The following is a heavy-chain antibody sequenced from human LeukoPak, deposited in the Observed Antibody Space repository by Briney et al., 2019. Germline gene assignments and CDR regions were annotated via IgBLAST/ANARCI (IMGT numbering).Heavy chain of an antibody. CDR3: AKGIIEVVVPAAISY. CDR2: IRYDGSNK. J-gene: IGHJ4*02. Sequence: GGSLRLSRAASGFTFSSYGMHWVRQAPGKGLEWVAFIRYDGSNKYYADSVKGRFTISRVNSKNTLYLQMNSLRAEDTAVYYCAKGIIEVVVPAAISYWGQGTLVTVSS. CDR1: GFTFSSYG. D-gene: IGHD2-2*02. V-gene: IGHV3-30*02.